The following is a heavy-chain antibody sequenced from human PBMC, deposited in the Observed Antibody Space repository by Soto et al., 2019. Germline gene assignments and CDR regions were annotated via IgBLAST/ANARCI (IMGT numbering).Heavy chain of an antibody. Sequence: QVQLVQSGAEVKKPGSSVKVSCKASGGTFSSYAISWVRQAPGQGLEWMGGIIPIFGTANYAQKFQGRVTLTADESTSAAYMELSSLRSEDTAVYYCAVGYCSGGSCYMHRYWFDPWGQGTLVTVSS. CDR2: IIPIFGTA. CDR1: GGTFSSYA. D-gene: IGHD2-15*01. J-gene: IGHJ5*02. V-gene: IGHV1-69*12. CDR3: AVGYCSGGSCYMHRYWFDP.